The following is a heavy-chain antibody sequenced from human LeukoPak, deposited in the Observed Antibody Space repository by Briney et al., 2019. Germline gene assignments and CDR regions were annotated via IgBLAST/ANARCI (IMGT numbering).Heavy chain of an antibody. J-gene: IGHJ4*02. CDR1: GGTFSSYA. CDR2: IIPIFGIA. CDR3: ARGSRGYYFDY. Sequence: SVKVSCKASGGTFSSYAISWVRQAPGQGLEWMGRIIPIFGIANYAQKFQGRVTTTADKSTSTAYMELSSLRSEDTAVYYCARGSRGYYFDYWGQGTLVTVSS. V-gene: IGHV1-69*04.